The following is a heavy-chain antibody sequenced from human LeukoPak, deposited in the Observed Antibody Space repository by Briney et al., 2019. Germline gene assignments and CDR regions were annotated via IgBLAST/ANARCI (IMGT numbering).Heavy chain of an antibody. CDR2: IYYSGST. D-gene: IGHD6-19*01. CDR3: ARGQWLVTGYWFDP. V-gene: IGHV4-59*08. Sequence: SETLSLTCTVSGVSISSYYWSWIRQPPGKGLEWIGYIYYSGSTNYNPSLKSRVTISVDTSKNQFSLELSSVTAADTAVYYCARGQWLVTGYWFDPWGQGTLVTVSS. J-gene: IGHJ5*02. CDR1: GVSISSYY.